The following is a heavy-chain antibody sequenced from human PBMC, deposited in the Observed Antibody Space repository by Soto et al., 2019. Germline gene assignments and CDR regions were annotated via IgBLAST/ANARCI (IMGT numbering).Heavy chain of an antibody. D-gene: IGHD1-1*01. Sequence: GGSLRLSCAASGFIFSDSAIHWVRQASGKGLEWVGRIRSKANSYTTEYAASVQGRFTISRDDSKNTAYLQMNRLKTEDTALYYCTRHEPTGTKDYCGQGTQVTGS. V-gene: IGHV3-73*01. CDR3: TRHEPTGTKDY. CDR2: IRSKANSYTT. J-gene: IGHJ4*02. CDR1: GFIFSDSA.